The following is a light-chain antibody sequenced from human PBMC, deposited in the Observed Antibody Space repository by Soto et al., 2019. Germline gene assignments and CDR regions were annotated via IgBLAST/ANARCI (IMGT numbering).Light chain of an antibody. V-gene: IGKV1-27*01. J-gene: IGKJ4*01. CDR1: QGISNY. Sequence: DIRMTQSPSSLSASVGDRVTITCRASQGISNYLAWYQQKPGKVPKLLIYTASTLQSGVPSRFSGSGSWTNFTLSLSSLQAEDVAIYYCQKYNSAPLTVGGGTKVDSK. CDR3: QKYNSAPLT. CDR2: TAS.